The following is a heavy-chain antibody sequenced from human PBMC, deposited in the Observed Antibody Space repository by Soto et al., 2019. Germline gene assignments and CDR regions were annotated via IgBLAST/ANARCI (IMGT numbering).Heavy chain of an antibody. J-gene: IGHJ4*02. Sequence: GASVKVSCKASGFTFTSSAFQWLRHARGQRLEWIGWIAVGSGYTNYAQRFQDRVTLTRDMSTATTYMELSRLTSEDTAIYYCAADATAWQQMVPSDYWGQGTLVTVSS. CDR2: IAVGSGYT. D-gene: IGHD2-8*01. CDR1: GFTFTSSA. V-gene: IGHV1-58*01. CDR3: AADATAWQQMVPSDY.